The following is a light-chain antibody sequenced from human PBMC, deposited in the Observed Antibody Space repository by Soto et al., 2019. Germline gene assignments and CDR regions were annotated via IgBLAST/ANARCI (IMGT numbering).Light chain of an antibody. Sequence: QSVLTQPPSVSEAPRQRVTISGSGSSSNIGNNAVNWYQQLPGKAPKLLIYYDDLLPSGVSDRFSGSNSGTSASLAISGLKSEDEADYYCAAWDDSLNGVVFGGGTKLTVL. V-gene: IGLV1-36*01. CDR2: YDD. J-gene: IGLJ2*01. CDR3: AAWDDSLNGVV. CDR1: SSNIGNNA.